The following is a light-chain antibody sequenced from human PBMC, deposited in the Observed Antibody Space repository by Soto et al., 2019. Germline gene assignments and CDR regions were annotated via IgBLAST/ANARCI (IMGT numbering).Light chain of an antibody. Sequence: QSALTQPASVSGSPGQSITISCTGTSSDVGSYNLVSWYQQHPGKAPKLMIYEGSKRPSGVSNRFSGSKSGNTASLTISGFQAEDEADYYCCSYAVSSTFDGVFGGGTKLTVL. CDR3: CSYAVSSTFDGV. V-gene: IGLV2-23*03. CDR2: EGS. CDR1: SSDVGSYNL. J-gene: IGLJ2*01.